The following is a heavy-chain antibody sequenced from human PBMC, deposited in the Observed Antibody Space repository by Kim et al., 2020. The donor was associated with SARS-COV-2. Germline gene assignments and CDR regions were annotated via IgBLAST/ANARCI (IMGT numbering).Heavy chain of an antibody. CDR2: INHSGST. V-gene: IGHV4-34*01. J-gene: IGHJ6*02. D-gene: IGHD6-19*01. CDR1: GGSFSGYY. CDR3: ARGPVAGTFGSYYYYGMDV. Sequence: SETLSLTCAVYGGSFSGYYWSWIRQPPGKGLEWIGEINHSGSTNYNPSLKSRVTISVDTSKNQFSLKLSSVTAADTAVYYCARGPVAGTFGSYYYYGMDVWGQGTTVTVSS.